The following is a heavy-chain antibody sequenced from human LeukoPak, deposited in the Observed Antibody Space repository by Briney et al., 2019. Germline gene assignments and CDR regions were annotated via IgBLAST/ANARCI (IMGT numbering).Heavy chain of an antibody. Sequence: GGSLRLSCAASGFTFSPYAMNWVRQAPGKGLEWVSAISTKSDYIYYADSVKGRFTISRDNAKNSLYLQMNSLRAEDTAVYYCVRDRSPRGGIPHAFDIWGQGTIVTVSS. CDR3: VRDRSPRGGIPHAFDI. D-gene: IGHD2-15*01. CDR1: GFTFSPYA. V-gene: IGHV3-21*01. CDR2: ISTKSDYI. J-gene: IGHJ3*02.